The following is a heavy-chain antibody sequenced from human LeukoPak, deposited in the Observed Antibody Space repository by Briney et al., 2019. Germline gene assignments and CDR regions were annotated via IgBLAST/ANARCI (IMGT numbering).Heavy chain of an antibody. D-gene: IGHD2-2*01. CDR2: ISVDGSNT. Sequence: GGSLRLSCAASGFTLSSYWMHWVRQAPGKGLVWISRISVDGSNTGYADSVKGRFSISRDNAKNTLFLQMNSLRAEDTAVYYSVRSCSISGSCYGLFDYWGQGTLVTVSS. CDR1: GFTLSSYW. CDR3: VRSCSISGSCYGLFDY. J-gene: IGHJ4*02. V-gene: IGHV3-74*01.